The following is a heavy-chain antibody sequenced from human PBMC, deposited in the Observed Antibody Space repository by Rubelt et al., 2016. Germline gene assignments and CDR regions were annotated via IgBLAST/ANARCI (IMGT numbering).Heavy chain of an antibody. CDR2: IYSGGST. CDR1: GFTLSSYA. CDR3: AKDGLTSGWY. J-gene: IGHJ4*02. D-gene: IGHD6-19*01. V-gene: IGHV3-NL1*01. Sequence: PGRSLRLSCAASGFTLSSYAMHWVRQAPGKGLEWVSVIYSGGSTYYADSVKGRFTISRDNSKNTLYLQMNSLRAEDTAVYYCAKDGLTSGWYWGQGTLVTVSS.